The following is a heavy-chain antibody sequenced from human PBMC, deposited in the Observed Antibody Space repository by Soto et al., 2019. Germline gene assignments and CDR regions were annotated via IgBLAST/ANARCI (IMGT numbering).Heavy chain of an antibody. CDR1: GFTFSSYA. V-gene: IGHV3-30-3*01. CDR3: ARGGHYYDSSGRGDAFDI. J-gene: IGHJ3*02. D-gene: IGHD3-22*01. CDR2: ISYDGSNK. Sequence: PGGSLRLSCAASGFTFSSYAMHWVRQAPGKGLEWVAVISYDGSNKYYADSVKGRFTISRDNSKNTLFLQMNSLRTEDTAVYYCARGGHYYDSSGRGDAFDIWGQGTMVTVSS.